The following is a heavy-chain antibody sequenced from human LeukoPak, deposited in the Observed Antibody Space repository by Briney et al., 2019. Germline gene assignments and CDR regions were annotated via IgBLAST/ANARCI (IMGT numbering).Heavy chain of an antibody. CDR3: ASGRTQYYFDY. CDR2: IIPIFATS. D-gene: IGHD1-26*01. Sequence: ASVKVSCKASGYTFTGYYMHWVRQAPGQGLEWMGGIIPIFATSNYKQKFQGRVTITADESTSTAYMELSSLTSEDTAVYYCASGRTQYYFDYWGQGTLVTVSS. J-gene: IGHJ4*02. CDR1: GYTFTGYY. V-gene: IGHV1-69*13.